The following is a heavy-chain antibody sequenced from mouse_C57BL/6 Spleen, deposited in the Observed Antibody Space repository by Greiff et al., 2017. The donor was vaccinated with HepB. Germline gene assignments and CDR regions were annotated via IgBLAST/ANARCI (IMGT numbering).Heavy chain of an antibody. V-gene: IGHV1-63*01. J-gene: IGHJ1*03. CDR1: GYTFTNYW. Sequence: QVQLQQSGAELVRPGTSVKMSCKASGYTFTNYWIGWAKQRPGHGLEWIGDIYPGGGYTNYNEKFKGKATLPADKSSSTAYMQFSSLTSEDSAIYYCARSPYYYGSSYPNWYFDVWGTGTTVTVSS. D-gene: IGHD1-1*01. CDR3: ARSPYYYGSSYPNWYFDV. CDR2: IYPGGGYT.